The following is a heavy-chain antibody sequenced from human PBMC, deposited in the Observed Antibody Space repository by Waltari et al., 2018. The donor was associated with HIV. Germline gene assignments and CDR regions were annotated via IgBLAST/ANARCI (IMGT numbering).Heavy chain of an antibody. J-gene: IGHJ4*02. V-gene: IGHV1-18*01. D-gene: IGHD1-26*01. CDR1: GYTFLSYG. CDR3: ARDGLRYSGTFYSDY. CDR2: ISTYNANT. Sequence: QVHLVQSGAEMKKPGASVKVSCKASGYTFLSYGISWVRQAPGHWLAWMGWISTYNANTNYAQSLQGRVTMTTDTSTTTAYMELRSLTSDDTAVYYCARDGLRYSGTFYSDYWGQGTLVTVSS.